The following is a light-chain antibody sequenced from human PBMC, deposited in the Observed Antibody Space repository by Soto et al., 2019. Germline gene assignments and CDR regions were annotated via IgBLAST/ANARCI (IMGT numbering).Light chain of an antibody. CDR1: QDIAIY. CDR3: PHSASYPNR. J-gene: IGKJ4*01. Sequence: IQLTQSHASLSASVGDRFTFTCLASQDIAIYLAWYQQKPGEAPNLLIHTASTLHGGVPSRFSGSGSGTDFTLTIICLQAEDCARYCSPHSASYPNRFGGGTKV. CDR2: TAS. V-gene: IGKV1-9*01.